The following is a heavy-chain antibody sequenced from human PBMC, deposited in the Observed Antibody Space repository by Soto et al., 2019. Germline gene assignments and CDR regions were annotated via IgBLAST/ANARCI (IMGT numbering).Heavy chain of an antibody. D-gene: IGHD2-2*01. J-gene: IGHJ5*02. CDR3: AHSGYCISTSCQPWFDP. CDR2: IDWDDDK. Sequence: GPTLVNPTQTLTLTCTFSGFSLSTSRMCVSWIRQPPGKALEWLARIDWDDDKYYSTSLKSRLTITKDTSKNQVVLTMTNMDPVDTATYYCAHSGYCISTSCQPWFDPWGQGTLVTVSS. CDR1: GFSLSTSRMC. V-gene: IGHV2-70*12.